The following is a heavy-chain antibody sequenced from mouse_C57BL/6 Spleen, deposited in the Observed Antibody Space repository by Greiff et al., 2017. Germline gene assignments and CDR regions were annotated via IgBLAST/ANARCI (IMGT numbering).Heavy chain of an antibody. J-gene: IGHJ4*01. D-gene: IGHD2-3*01. CDR2: IDPSDSET. CDR1: GYTFTSYW. Sequence: VQLQQPGSELVRPGSSVKLSCKASGYTFTSYWMHWVKQRPIQGLEWIGNIDPSDSETHYNQKFKDKATLTVDKSSSTAYMQLSSLTSEDSAVYYCATQIYDGYYHAMDYWGQGTSVTVSS. CDR3: ATQIYDGYYHAMDY. V-gene: IGHV1-52*01.